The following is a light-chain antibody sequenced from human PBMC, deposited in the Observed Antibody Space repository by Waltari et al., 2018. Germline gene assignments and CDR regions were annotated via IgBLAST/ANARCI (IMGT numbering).Light chain of an antibody. CDR2: TND. V-gene: IGLV1-44*01. J-gene: IGLJ1*01. CDR1: SSNIGVNV. CDR3: AVWDDNLSGVV. Sequence: QSVLAQPPSVSGPPGQRVTIFCSGGSSNIGVNVVNWYQHLPGTSPRLLIFTNDQRPSGVPDRFSGSKSGTSASLAISGLQSEDVGHYYCAVWDDNLSGVVFGAGTQVTVL.